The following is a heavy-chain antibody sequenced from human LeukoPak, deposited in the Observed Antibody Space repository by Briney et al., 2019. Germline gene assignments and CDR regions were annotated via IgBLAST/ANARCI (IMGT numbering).Heavy chain of an antibody. D-gene: IGHD2-15*01. J-gene: IGHJ6*03. Sequence: SVKVSCKASGGTFSSYAISWVRQAPGQGLEWMGGIIPIFGTANYAQKFQGRVTITADESTSTAYMELSSLRAEDTAVYYCARDNSYRPLLAYYYMDVWGKGTTVTVSS. CDR3: ARDNSYRPLLAYYYMDV. CDR1: GGTFSSYA. CDR2: IIPIFGTA. V-gene: IGHV1-69*13.